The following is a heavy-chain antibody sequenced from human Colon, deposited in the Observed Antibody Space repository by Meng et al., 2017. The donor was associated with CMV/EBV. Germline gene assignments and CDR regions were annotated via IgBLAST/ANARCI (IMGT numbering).Heavy chain of an antibody. CDR1: GGSIGSSSSY. D-gene: IGHD2-2*02. J-gene: IGHJ4*02. Sequence: GSLRLSCTVSGGSIGSSSSYWGWIRQPPGKGLEWIGTIYHSGTTYYNPSLKSRVAISVDTSKNQFSLKLSSMTAADTAVYYCARRGRYCTSATCYTPFDFWGQGALVTVSS. CDR3: ARRGRYCTSATCYTPFDF. V-gene: IGHV4-39*01. CDR2: IYHSGTT.